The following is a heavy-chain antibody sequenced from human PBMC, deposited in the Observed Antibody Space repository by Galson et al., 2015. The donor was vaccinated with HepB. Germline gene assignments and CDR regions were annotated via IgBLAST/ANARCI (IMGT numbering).Heavy chain of an antibody. V-gene: IGHV3-30*04. CDR3: AKDIGYCTNGVCEGGEYYYYCMDG. D-gene: IGHD2-8*01. Sequence: SLRLSCAASGFTFSSYAMHWVRQAPGKGLEWVAVISYDGSNKYYADSVKGRFTISRDNSKNTLYLQMNSLRAEDTAVYYCAKDIGYCTNGVCEGGEYYYYCMDGLAQGPTDPVSS. CDR2: ISYDGSNK. CDR1: GFTFSSYA. J-gene: IGHJ6*02.